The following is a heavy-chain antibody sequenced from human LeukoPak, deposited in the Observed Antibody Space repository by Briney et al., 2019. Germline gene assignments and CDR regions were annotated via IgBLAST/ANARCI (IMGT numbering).Heavy chain of an antibody. CDR1: GFTFSSYG. D-gene: IGHD6-19*01. J-gene: IGHJ4*02. V-gene: IGHV3-30*18. CDR2: ISYDGSNK. CDR3: ANSPVGSSGWYDY. Sequence: GRSLRLSCAASGFTFSSYGMHWVRQAPGKGLEWVAVISYDGSNKYYADSVKGRFTISRDNSKNTLYLQMNSLRAEDTAVYYCANSPVGSSGWYDYWGQGTLVTVPS.